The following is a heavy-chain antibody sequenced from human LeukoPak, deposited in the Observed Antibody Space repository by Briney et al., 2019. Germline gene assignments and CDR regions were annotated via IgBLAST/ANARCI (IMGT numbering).Heavy chain of an antibody. J-gene: IGHJ6*02. V-gene: IGHV3-33*01. CDR3: ARGGGYDSWDYYGMDV. Sequence: GGSLRLSCAASGFTFSSYGMHWVRQAPGKGLEWVAVIRYDGSNKYYADSVKGRFTISRDNSKNTLYLQMNSLRAEDTAVYYCARGGGYDSWDYYGMDVWGQGTTVTVSS. D-gene: IGHD5-12*01. CDR2: IRYDGSNK. CDR1: GFTFSSYG.